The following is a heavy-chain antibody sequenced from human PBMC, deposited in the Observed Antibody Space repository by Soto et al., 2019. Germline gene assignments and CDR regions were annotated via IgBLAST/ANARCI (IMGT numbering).Heavy chain of an antibody. J-gene: IGHJ6*02. CDR3: ATMRLPAAILVRDKFGMDV. Sequence: WGSLRLSCAASGCTFSSYAMSWVRQAPGKGLEWVSAISGSGGSTYCADSVKGRFTISRDNSKNTLYLQINSLRAEDTAVYYCATMRLPAAILVRDKFGMDVWGQGTTVTVSS. V-gene: IGHV3-23*01. CDR2: ISGSGGST. CDR1: GCTFSSYA. D-gene: IGHD2-2*01.